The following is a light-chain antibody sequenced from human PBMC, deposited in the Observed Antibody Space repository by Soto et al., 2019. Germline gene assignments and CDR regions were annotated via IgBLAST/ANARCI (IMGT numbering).Light chain of an antibody. CDR1: QSISSY. J-gene: IGKJ1*01. Sequence: DIQMTQSPSSLSASVGDRVTITCRASQSISSYLNWYQQKPGKAPKPLIYAASSLQSGVPSSFSGRGSGTDFTLTISSLQPEDFATYYCQQSYSTPWTFGKGTRVDIK. CDR3: QQSYSTPWT. CDR2: AAS. V-gene: IGKV1-39*01.